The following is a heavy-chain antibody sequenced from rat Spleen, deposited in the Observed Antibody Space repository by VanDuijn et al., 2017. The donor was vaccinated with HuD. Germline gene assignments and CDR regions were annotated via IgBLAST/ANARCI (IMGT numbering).Heavy chain of an antibody. Sequence: EVQLVESGGGLVQPGRSLKLSCVASGFTFYNSWMTWIRQAPGKGLEWVASITSSGTGAHYVDSVKGRFTISRDNAKSTLYLQMISLRSEDTATYYCTREDWVVDAWGQGVSVTVSS. CDR2: ITSSGTGA. CDR3: TREDWVVDA. CDR1: GFTFYNSW. D-gene: IGHD1-6*01. J-gene: IGHJ4*01. V-gene: IGHV5-31*01.